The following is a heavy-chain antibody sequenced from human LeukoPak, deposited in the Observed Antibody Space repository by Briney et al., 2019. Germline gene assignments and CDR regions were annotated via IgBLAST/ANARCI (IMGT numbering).Heavy chain of an antibody. CDR3: ARGYAGMDV. J-gene: IGHJ6*02. V-gene: IGHV4-30-2*01. CDR2: IYHSGST. D-gene: IGHD5-18*01. Sequence: SETLSLTCAVSGGSISSGGYSWSWIRQPPGKGLEWIGYIYHSGSTYYNPSLKSQVTISVDRSKNQFSLKLSSVTAADTAVYYCARGYAGMDVWGQGTTVTVSS. CDR1: GGSISSGGYS.